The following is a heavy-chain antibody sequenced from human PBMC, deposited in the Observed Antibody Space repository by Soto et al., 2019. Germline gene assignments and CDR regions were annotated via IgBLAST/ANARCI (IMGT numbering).Heavy chain of an antibody. CDR2: IDPSDSYT. CDR3: ARLQSPTGYYTRGFDY. V-gene: IGHV5-10-1*01. CDR1: GYSFTSYW. J-gene: IGHJ4*02. D-gene: IGHD3-9*01. Sequence: ESLKISCKGSGYSFTSYWISWVRQMPGKGLEWMGRIDPSDSYTNYSPSFQGHVTISADKSISTAYLQWSSLKASDTAMYYCARLQSPTGYYTRGFDYWGQGTLVTVSS.